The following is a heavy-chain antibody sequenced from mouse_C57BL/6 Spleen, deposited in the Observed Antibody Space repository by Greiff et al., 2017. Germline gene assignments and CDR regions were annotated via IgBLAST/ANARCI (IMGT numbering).Heavy chain of an antibody. CDR3: AKVYDEGMDY. V-gene: IGHV1-82*01. Sequence: QVQLQQSGPELVKPGASVKISCKASGYAFSSSWMNWVKQRPGKGLEWIGRIYPGDGDTNYNGKFKGKATLTADKSSSTAYMQLSSLTSEDSAVYFCAKVYDEGMDYWGQGTSVTVSS. D-gene: IGHD2-12*01. J-gene: IGHJ4*01. CDR1: GYAFSSSW. CDR2: IYPGDGDT.